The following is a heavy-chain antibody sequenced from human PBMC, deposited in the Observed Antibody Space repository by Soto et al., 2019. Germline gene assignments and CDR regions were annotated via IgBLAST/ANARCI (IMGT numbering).Heavy chain of an antibody. CDR3: ARQNGSGRSAFDI. J-gene: IGHJ3*02. CDR2: IYYGGST. V-gene: IGHV4-39*01. D-gene: IGHD3-10*01. CDR1: GGSISDSSYY. Sequence: SEILSLTCSVSGGSISDSSYYWVCIRQPPGKGLEWIGSIYYGGSTYYNPSLKSRVTISVDTSKDQFSLKLSSVTAADTAVYYCARQNGSGRSAFDIWGQGTMVTVSS.